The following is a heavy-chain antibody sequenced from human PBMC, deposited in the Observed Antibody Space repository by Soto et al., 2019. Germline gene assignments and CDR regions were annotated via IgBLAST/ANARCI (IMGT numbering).Heavy chain of an antibody. CDR3: ARDLAKPGGVVGSTVGAFDI. CDR2: IIPIFGTA. Sequence: AGASVKVSCKASGGTFSSYAISWVRQAPGQGLEWMGGIIPIFGTANYAQKFQGRVTITADESTSTAYMELSSLRSEDTAVYYCARDLAKPGGVVGSTVGAFDIWGQGTMVTVSS. CDR1: GGTFSSYA. J-gene: IGHJ3*02. D-gene: IGHD1-26*01. V-gene: IGHV1-69*13.